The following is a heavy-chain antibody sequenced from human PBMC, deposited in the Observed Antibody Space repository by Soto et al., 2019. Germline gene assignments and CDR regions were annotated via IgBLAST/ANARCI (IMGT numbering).Heavy chain of an antibody. CDR1: GFAFQTYT. J-gene: IGHJ5*02. CDR2: ITISGNYI. Sequence: PGGSLRLSCAASGFAFQTYTMDWLRQPPGKGLEWVSSITISGNYIYYADSVKCRFTISRDNGRNSVYLQMNSLRAEDTAVYYCAKVGVLRTNFRWFDLWGQGTLVTVSS. V-gene: IGHV3-21*01. D-gene: IGHD2-8*01. CDR3: AKVGVLRTNFRWFDL.